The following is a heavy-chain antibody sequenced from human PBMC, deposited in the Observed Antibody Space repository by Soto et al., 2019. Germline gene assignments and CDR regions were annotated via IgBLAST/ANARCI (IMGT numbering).Heavy chain of an antibody. Sequence: QVQLVESGGGVVQPGRSLRLSCAASGFTFSSYGMYWVRQAPGKGLEWVAVISDDGSKKYYADSVKGRFTISRDNSKNTLYLPLNSLRAEDTAVYYCAKDQTHAFDIWCQGTRVTFSS. CDR1: GFTFSSYG. V-gene: IGHV3-30*18. CDR3: AKDQTHAFDI. J-gene: IGHJ3*02. CDR2: ISDDGSKK.